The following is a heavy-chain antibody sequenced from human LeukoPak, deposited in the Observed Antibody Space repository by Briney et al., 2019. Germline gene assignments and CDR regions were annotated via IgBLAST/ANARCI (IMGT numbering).Heavy chain of an antibody. V-gene: IGHV3-23*01. CDR3: ARVLSPRYGDYEESAFDI. D-gene: IGHD4-17*01. J-gene: IGHJ3*02. Sequence: GGSLRLSCAASGFTFSSYAMSWVRQAPGKGLEWVSVMSADSATTFYADSVKGRFTISRDNAKNTLYLQMNSLRAEDTAVYYCARVLSPRYGDYEESAFDIWGQGTMVTVSS. CDR2: MSADSATT. CDR1: GFTFSSYA.